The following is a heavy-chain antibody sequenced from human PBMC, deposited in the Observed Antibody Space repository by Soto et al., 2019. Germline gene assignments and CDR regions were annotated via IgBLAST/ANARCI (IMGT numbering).Heavy chain of an antibody. CDR3: ARWRSSGWADAFDF. D-gene: IGHD6-19*01. Sequence: EVQLVESGGSLVQPGGSLRLSCAASGFTFSRYAMHWVRQAPGKGLEYVSAISSDGRNTYYADSVKGRFTISRDNSKNTLYLQMGGLGPADTAMYYCARWRSSGWADAFDFWGQGTMVTVSS. J-gene: IGHJ3*01. CDR1: GFTFSRYA. CDR2: ISSDGRNT. V-gene: IGHV3-64*07.